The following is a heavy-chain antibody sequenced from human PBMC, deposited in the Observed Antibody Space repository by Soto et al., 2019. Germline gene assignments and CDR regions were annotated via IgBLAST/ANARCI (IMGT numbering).Heavy chain of an antibody. Sequence: QVQLQESGPGLLKPSGTLSLTCAVSGCSISSSNLWSWVRQPPGKGLVWIGEIYHSGSTNYNPSLKSRVTISVDQSKNPFSLKLSSVTAADTAVYYCARAYYYDSSGYGGWFDPWGQGTLVTVSS. J-gene: IGHJ5*02. CDR1: GCSISSSNL. CDR2: IYHSGST. CDR3: ARAYYYDSSGYGGWFDP. D-gene: IGHD3-22*01. V-gene: IGHV4-4*02.